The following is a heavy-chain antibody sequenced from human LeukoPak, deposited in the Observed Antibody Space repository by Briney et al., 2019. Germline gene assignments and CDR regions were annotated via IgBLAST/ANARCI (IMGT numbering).Heavy chain of an antibody. V-gene: IGHV3-30*04. CDR1: GSTFSSYA. CDR3: ARGGGYPYYFDY. J-gene: IGHJ4*02. D-gene: IGHD2-15*01. CDR2: ISYDGSNK. Sequence: PGRSLRLSCAASGSTFSSYAMHWVRQAPGKGLEWVAVISYDGSNKYYADSVKGRFTISRDNSKNTLYPQMNSLRAEDTAVYYCARGGGYPYYFDYWGQGTLVTVSS.